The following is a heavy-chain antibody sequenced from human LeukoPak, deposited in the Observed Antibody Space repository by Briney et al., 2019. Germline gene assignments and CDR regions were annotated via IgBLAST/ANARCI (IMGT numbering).Heavy chain of an antibody. Sequence: GESLKISCKGSGYTFDTYWIGWVRQMPGKGLEWMGIIYPGDSDTRYSPSFQGQVTISADKSISTAYLQWSSLKASDTAMYYCARHGLGHSSSPDYWGQGTLVTVSS. D-gene: IGHD6-19*01. CDR1: GYTFDTYW. CDR3: ARHGLGHSSSPDY. V-gene: IGHV5-51*01. J-gene: IGHJ4*02. CDR2: IYPGDSDT.